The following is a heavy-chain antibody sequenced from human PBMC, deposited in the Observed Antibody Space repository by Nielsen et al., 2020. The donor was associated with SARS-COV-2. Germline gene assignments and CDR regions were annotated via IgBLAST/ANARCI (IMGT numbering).Heavy chain of an antibody. Sequence: SETLSLTCAVYGGSFSGYYWSWIRQPPGKGLEWIGEINHSGSTNYNPSLKSRVTISVDTSKNQFSLKLSSVTAADTAVYYCARGPSITIFGVVISDWFDPWGQGTLVTVSS. CDR3: ARGPSITIFGVVISDWFDP. D-gene: IGHD3-3*01. CDR2: INHSGST. CDR1: GGSFSGYY. V-gene: IGHV4-34*01. J-gene: IGHJ5*02.